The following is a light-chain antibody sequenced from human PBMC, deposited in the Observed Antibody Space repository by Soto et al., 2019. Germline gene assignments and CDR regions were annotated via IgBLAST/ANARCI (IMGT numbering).Light chain of an antibody. J-gene: IGKJ2*01. Sequence: DIQMSQSPSSLSASVGDRVTITCQASQDIKNCLNWYQQRQGKAPKLLIYDASKLERGVPSRFSGSGSGKDFTFTITSLQAEDFATYYCQQYDNLPPNTFGQGTKLEIK. CDR3: QQYDNLPPNT. CDR2: DAS. CDR1: QDIKNC. V-gene: IGKV1-33*01.